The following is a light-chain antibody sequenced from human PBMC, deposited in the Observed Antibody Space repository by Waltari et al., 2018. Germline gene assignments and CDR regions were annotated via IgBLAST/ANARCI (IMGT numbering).Light chain of an antibody. V-gene: IGKV4-1*01. CDR2: GAS. CDR3: QQYLSVPLT. CDR1: QSILFTSNNKDS. Sequence: DIVMTQSPDSLAVSLGERATINCKSSQSILFTSNNKDSLAWYLQKPGQPPKLLIFGASPRQAGVPDRFSGGGSGTDFTLTISSLQAEDVAVYYCQQYLSVPLTFGGGTKVEI. J-gene: IGKJ4*01.